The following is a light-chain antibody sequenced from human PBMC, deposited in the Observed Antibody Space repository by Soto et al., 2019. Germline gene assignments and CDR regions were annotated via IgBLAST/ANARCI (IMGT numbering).Light chain of an antibody. V-gene: IGLV1-47*02. CDR1: SSNIGSNH. J-gene: IGLJ1*01. CDR2: SSN. CDR3: SAWDDSLRGYV. Sequence: QSVLTQPPSASGTPGQRVTISCSGSSSNIGSNHVYWYQQLQGTAPKLVIYSSNQRPSGVPGLLSGSTSGTSASLAISGLRAEDAADYYCSAWDDSLRGYVFGTGTQLTVL.